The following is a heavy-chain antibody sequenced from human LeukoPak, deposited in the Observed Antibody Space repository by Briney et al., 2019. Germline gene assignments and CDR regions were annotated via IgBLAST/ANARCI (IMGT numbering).Heavy chain of an antibody. CDR3: ARDSVGATKSNWFDP. CDR1: GFTFSSYA. D-gene: IGHD1-26*01. CDR2: ISYDGSNK. J-gene: IGHJ5*02. V-gene: IGHV3-30-3*01. Sequence: GGSLRLSCAASGFTFSSYAMHWVRQAPGKGLEWVAVISYDGSNKYYADSVKGRFTISRDNAKNSLYLQMNSLRAEDTAVYYCARDSVGATKSNWFDPWGQGTLVTVSS.